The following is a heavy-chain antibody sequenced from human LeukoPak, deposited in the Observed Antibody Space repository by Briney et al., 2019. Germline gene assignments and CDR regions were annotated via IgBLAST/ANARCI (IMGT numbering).Heavy chain of an antibody. CDR2: MSGSGGST. D-gene: IGHD2-2*01. CDR1: GFTFSSYA. V-gene: IGHV3-23*01. CDR3: AKDEWYCSGTSCSYFDY. J-gene: IGHJ4*02. Sequence: PGGSLRLSCAASGFTFSSYAMSWVRQAPGKGLEWVSAMSGSGGSTYYADSVKGRFTISRDNSKNTLYLQMNSLRAEDTAVYYCAKDEWYCSGTSCSYFDYWGQGTLVTVSS.